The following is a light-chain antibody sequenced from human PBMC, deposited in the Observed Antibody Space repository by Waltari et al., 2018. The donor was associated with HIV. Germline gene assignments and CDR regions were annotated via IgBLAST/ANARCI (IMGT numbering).Light chain of an antibody. CDR2: DTN. V-gene: IGLV2-14*01. CDR1: NSDIPIYNY. Sequence: QSALTQPASVSGSPGQSITISCIGTNSDIPIYNYISWYHLPPDGAPRLVVFDTNSRPSGSPFRFSGSKSGHTAYLTISGLQPDDEGIYYCNSYVSGGSLLFGGGTRVTVL. J-gene: IGLJ3*02. CDR3: NSYVSGGSLL.